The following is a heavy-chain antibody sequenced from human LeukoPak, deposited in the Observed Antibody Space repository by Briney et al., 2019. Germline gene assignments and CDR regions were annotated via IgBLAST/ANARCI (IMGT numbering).Heavy chain of an antibody. CDR1: GYTFTSYG. D-gene: IGHD7-27*01. Sequence: ASVKVSCKASGYTFTSYGISWVRQAPGQGLEWMGWISAYNGNTNYAQKLQGRVTMTRNTSISTAYMELSSLRSEDTAVYYCATNWGSADFDYWGQGTLVTVSS. CDR2: ISAYNGNT. V-gene: IGHV1-18*01. CDR3: ATNWGSADFDY. J-gene: IGHJ4*02.